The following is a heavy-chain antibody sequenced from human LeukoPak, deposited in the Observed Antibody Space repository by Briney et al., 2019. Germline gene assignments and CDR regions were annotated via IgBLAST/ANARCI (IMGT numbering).Heavy chain of an antibody. J-gene: IGHJ4*02. D-gene: IGHD4-11*01. CDR1: GFIFSSYW. V-gene: IGHV3-74*01. Sequence: PGGSLSLSCAASGFIFSSYWMHWLRQAPGKGLVWVSRINSDGSSTNYADSVKGRFTISRDNAKNTVYLQMNSLRAEDTAVYYCARPFSAPNSNYAYYFDYWGQGILVTVSS. CDR2: INSDGSST. CDR3: ARPFSAPNSNYAYYFDY.